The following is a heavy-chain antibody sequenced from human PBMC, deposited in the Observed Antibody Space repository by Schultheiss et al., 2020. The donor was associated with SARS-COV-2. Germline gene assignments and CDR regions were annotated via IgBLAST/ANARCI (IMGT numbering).Heavy chain of an antibody. CDR3: ASIAAAGKGYYYGMDV. Sequence: SETLSLTCPVSGGSISSYYWSWIRQPPGKGLEWIGYIYYSGSTNYNPSLKSRVTISVDTSKNQFSLKLSSVTAADTAVYYCASIAAAGKGYYYGMDVWGQGTTVTVSS. CDR2: IYYSGST. J-gene: IGHJ6*02. D-gene: IGHD6-13*01. V-gene: IGHV4-59*08. CDR1: GGSISSYY.